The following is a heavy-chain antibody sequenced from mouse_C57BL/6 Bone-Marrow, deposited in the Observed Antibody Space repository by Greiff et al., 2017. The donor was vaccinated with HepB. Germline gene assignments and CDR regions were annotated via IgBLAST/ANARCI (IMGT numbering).Heavy chain of an antibody. V-gene: IGHV14-2*01. CDR2: IDPEDGET. CDR3: AQFAY. Sequence: EVMLVESGAELVKPGASVKLSCTASGFNIKDYYMHWVKQRTEQGLEWIGRIDPEDGETEYAPKFQGKATITADTSSNTAYLQLSSLTSEETAVYYCAQFAYWGQGTLVTVSA. CDR1: GFNIKDYY. J-gene: IGHJ3*01.